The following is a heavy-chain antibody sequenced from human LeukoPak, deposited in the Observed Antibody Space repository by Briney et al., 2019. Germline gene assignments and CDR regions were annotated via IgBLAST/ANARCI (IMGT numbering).Heavy chain of an antibody. D-gene: IGHD3-3*01. CDR3: ARWPSFGVLDD. Sequence: ASVKVSCKAPGYTFTSHAMNWVRQAPGQGLEWMGWINTNTGNPTYAQGFTGRFVFSLDTSVNTAYLQISSLKAEDSAVYYCARWPSFGVLDDWGRGTLVTVSS. V-gene: IGHV7-4-1*02. J-gene: IGHJ4*02. CDR2: INTNTGNP. CDR1: GYTFTSHA.